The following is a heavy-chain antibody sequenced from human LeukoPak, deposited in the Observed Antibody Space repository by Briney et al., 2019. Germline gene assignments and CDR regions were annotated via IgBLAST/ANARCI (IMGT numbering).Heavy chain of an antibody. J-gene: IGHJ3*02. CDR1: GFTFSSYA. CDR2: ISASGGST. Sequence: PGGSLRLSCAASGFTFSSYAMSWVRQAPGKGLEWVSTISASGGSTNYADSVKGRFTISRDNSKNTLYLQLNSLRAEDTAVYYCAKDQYNWNSGAFDIWGQGTMVTVSS. CDR3: AKDQYNWNSGAFDI. D-gene: IGHD1-1*01. V-gene: IGHV3-23*01.